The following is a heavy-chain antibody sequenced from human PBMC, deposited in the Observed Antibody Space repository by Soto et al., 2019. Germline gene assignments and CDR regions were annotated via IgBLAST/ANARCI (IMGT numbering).Heavy chain of an antibody. CDR2: IGSAGDT. J-gene: IGHJ4*02. CDR3: ARGYLGSFDY. D-gene: IGHD7-27*01. V-gene: IGHV3-13*01. CDR1: GFTFSSYA. Sequence: EVQLVESGGGLVQPGGSLRLSCAASGFTFSSYAVHWVRQPTGKGLEWVSVIGSAGDTYYPGSVKGRFTISRENAKNSLYLQMNSLRAEDTAVYYCARGYLGSFDYWDQGTLVTVSS.